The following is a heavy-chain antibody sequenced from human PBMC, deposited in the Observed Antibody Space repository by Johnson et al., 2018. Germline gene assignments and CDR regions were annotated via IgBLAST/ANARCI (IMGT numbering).Heavy chain of an antibody. CDR3: ARCYSRSMDV. D-gene: IGHD5-18*01. J-gene: IGHJ6*02. Sequence: VQLVETGAEVKKPGSSVKVSCKASGGIFSSYAIIWVRQAPGQGLEWMGGIIPIFNTPNYAQKFQGRVTISADESTTTAYMELSSLTSEDTAVYYCARCYSRSMDVWGQGTTVTVSS. V-gene: IGHV1-69*01. CDR1: GGIFSSYA. CDR2: IIPIFNTP.